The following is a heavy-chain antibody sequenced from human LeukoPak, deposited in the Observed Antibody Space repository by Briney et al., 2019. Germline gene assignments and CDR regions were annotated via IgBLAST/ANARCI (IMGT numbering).Heavy chain of an antibody. J-gene: IGHJ4*02. V-gene: IGHV3-20*04. D-gene: IGHD3-22*01. CDR3: ARDLRVVITGSFDS. CDR1: GFSFDDYG. CDR2: INWNGDST. Sequence: PGGSLRLSCAASGFSFDDYGLTWARQAPGKGLEWVSGINWNGDSTDYADSVKGRFTISRDNAKNSLYLQMNSLRAEDTALYYCARDLRVVITGSFDSWGQGTLVTVSS.